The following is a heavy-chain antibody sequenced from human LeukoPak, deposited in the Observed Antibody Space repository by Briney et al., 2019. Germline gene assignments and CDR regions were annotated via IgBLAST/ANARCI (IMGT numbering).Heavy chain of an antibody. V-gene: IGHV3-30-3*01. CDR2: ISYDGSNK. CDR3: ARDLRQQLTDFDY. Sequence: GGSLRLSCAASGFTFNSYAMHWVRQAPGKGLEWVAVISYDGSNKYYADSVKGRFTISRDNSKNTLYLQMNSLRAEDTAVYYCARDLRQQLTDFDYWGQGPWSPSPQ. D-gene: IGHD6-13*01. J-gene: IGHJ4*02. CDR1: GFTFNSYA.